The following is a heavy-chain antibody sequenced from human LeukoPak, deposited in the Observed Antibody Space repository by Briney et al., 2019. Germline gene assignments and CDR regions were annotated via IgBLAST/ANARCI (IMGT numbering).Heavy chain of an antibody. V-gene: IGHV3-7*03. CDR3: ARGGGLDV. J-gene: IGHJ6*02. CDR2: INHNGNVN. D-gene: IGHD3-16*01. CDR1: GFTYSSYW. Sequence: GGSLRLPCAASGFTYSSYWMNWARQAPGKGLEWVASINHNGNVNYYVDSVKGRFTISRDNAKNSLYLQMSNLRAEDTAVYFCARGGGLDVWGQGATVTVSS.